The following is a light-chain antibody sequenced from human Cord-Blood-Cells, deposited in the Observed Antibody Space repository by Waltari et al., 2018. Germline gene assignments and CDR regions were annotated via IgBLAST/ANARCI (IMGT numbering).Light chain of an antibody. CDR3: QQYDNLPLT. V-gene: IGKV1-33*01. J-gene: IGKJ4*01. CDR2: DAS. CDR1: QDISNY. Sequence: DIQMTQSPSSLPASVGDRVTITCQASQDISNYLHWYQQKPGKAPKLLIYDASNLETGVPSRFSGSGSGTDFTFTISSLQPEDIATYYCQQYDNLPLTFGGGTKVEIK.